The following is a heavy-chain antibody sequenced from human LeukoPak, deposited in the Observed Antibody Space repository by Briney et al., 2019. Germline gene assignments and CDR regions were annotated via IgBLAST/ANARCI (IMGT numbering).Heavy chain of an antibody. CDR2: ISGLSTHI. J-gene: IGHJ1*01. V-gene: IGHV3-69-1*02. CDR1: GFTFSDYD. D-gene: IGHD3-16*01. Sequence: PGGSLRLSCSASGFTFSDYDMNWVRQAPGKGLEWVSSISGLSTHIYYGDSVKGRFSISRDNAKNSVYLQMNSLGVEDTAIYYCGRAFPPLRTSSAGDLWGQGIRVRVSS. CDR3: GRAFPPLRTSSAGDL.